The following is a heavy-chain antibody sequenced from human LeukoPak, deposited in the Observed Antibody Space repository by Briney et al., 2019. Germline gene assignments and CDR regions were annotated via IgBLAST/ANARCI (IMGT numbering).Heavy chain of an antibody. CDR3: ARDSTYYYASGSSGPHYFDY. V-gene: IGHV3-30*01. D-gene: IGHD3-10*01. Sequence: GGSLRLSCAASGFTFSSYAMHWVRQAPGKGLEWVAVISYDGGITNYADSVKGRFTISRDNSKNTLYLQLNSLRAEDAAVYYCARDSTYYYASGSSGPHYFDYWGQGTLVTFSS. J-gene: IGHJ4*02. CDR2: ISYDGGIT. CDR1: GFTFSSYA.